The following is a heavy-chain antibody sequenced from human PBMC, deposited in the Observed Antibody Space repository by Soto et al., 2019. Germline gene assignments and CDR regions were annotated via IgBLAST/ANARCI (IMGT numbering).Heavy chain of an antibody. CDR3: ARAWTTVTSYYYYGMDV. Sequence: ASVKVSCKASGYTFTSYGISWVRQAPGQGLEWMGWISAYNGNTNYAQKLQGRVTMTTDTSTSTAYMELRSLRSDDTAVYYCARAWTTVTSYYYYGMDVWGQGTTVTXSS. J-gene: IGHJ6*02. D-gene: IGHD4-17*01. V-gene: IGHV1-18*01. CDR1: GYTFTSYG. CDR2: ISAYNGNT.